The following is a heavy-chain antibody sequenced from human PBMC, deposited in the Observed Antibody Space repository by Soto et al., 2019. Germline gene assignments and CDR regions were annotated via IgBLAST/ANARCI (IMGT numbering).Heavy chain of an antibody. CDR1: GASITSDGYS. J-gene: IGHJ5*02. CDR2: IFHSEST. CDR3: ARDPSHWFDP. Sequence: PSETLSLTCAVSGASITSDGYSWSWIRQSPGKGLEWIGYIFHSESTQYNPSLRGRVTISVDRSKNQFSLRLNSVTAADTAVYYCARDPSHWFDPWGQGALVTVSS. V-gene: IGHV4-30-2*06.